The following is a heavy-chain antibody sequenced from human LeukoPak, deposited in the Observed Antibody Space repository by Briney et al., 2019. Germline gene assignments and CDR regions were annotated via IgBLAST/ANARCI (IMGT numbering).Heavy chain of an antibody. D-gene: IGHD3-16*02. CDR1: GFTFSSYA. CDR3: ARDQYYDYVWGSYRYSHGHGMDG. Sequence: GGSLRLSCAASGFTFSSYAMHWLRQAPGKGLEGVAVISYGGSNKYYADSVKGRFTISRDNSKNTLYLQMNSLRAEDTAVYYCARDQYYDYVWGSYRYSHGHGMDGWGQGTTVTVS. J-gene: IGHJ6*02. CDR2: ISYGGSNK. V-gene: IGHV3-30-3*01.